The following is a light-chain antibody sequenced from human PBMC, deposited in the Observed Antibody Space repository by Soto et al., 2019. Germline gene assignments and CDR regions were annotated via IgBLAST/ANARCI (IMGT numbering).Light chain of an antibody. CDR2: SSS. Sequence: ILMTQSPSSMSASVGDRVTITCRASQDVRDDVGWYQQNPGKAPKLLIYSSSTLQCGVPSRFSGSGSGTDFTLTISCLQPEDFATYYCLQESNYPLTFGGGTKVDIK. CDR3: LQESNYPLT. V-gene: IGKV1-6*01. J-gene: IGKJ4*01. CDR1: QDVRDD.